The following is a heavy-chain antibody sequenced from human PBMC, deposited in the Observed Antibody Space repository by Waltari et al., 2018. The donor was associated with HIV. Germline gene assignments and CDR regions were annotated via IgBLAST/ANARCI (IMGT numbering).Heavy chain of an antibody. Sequence: EVQLAQSGGGLIQPGGSLRLSCAASGFTVSSNYMSWVRQAPGQGLGWVSVIYSGGSTFYADSVQGRFTISRDNAKNTLFLQLNSLRAEDTAVYYCARDRGDSFFPYWGQGTLVTVSS. CDR1: GFTVSSNY. CDR2: IYSGGST. V-gene: IGHV3-53*01. D-gene: IGHD5-18*01. J-gene: IGHJ4*02. CDR3: ARDRGDSFFPY.